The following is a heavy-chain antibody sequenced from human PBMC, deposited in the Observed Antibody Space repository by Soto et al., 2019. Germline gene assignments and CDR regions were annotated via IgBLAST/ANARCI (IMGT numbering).Heavy chain of an antibody. D-gene: IGHD3-9*01. CDR1: GVTFSLYG. Sequence: QVQLVESGGGAVQPGRSLRLSCAASGVTFSLYGMHWVRQTPGKGLEWMASISYDGSKKYYTDSVKGRFTISRDNSKNMLYLQVSSLRPEDTSLYYCAKVFYPFEVATYGMDVWGQGTTVTVSS. V-gene: IGHV3-30*18. CDR3: AKVFYPFEVATYGMDV. CDR2: ISYDGSKK. J-gene: IGHJ6*02.